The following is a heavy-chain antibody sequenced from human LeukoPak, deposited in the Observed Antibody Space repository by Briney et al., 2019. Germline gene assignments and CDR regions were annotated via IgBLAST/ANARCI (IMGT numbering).Heavy chain of an antibody. CDR2: ISSSSSTI. D-gene: IGHD2-8*01. Sequence: GGSLRLSCAASGFTFSSYSMNWVRQAPGKGLEWVSYISSSSSTIYYADSVKGRFTIPRDNAKNSLYLQMNSLRAEDTAVYYCARDGCTNGVCYLFDYWGQGTLVTVSS. CDR1: GFTFSSYS. CDR3: ARDGCTNGVCYLFDY. V-gene: IGHV3-48*01. J-gene: IGHJ4*02.